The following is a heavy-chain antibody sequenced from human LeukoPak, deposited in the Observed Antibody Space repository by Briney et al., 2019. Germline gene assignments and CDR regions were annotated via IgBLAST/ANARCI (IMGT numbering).Heavy chain of an antibody. Sequence: GGSLRLSCVASGFTFSSSWGTWVRQAPGKGLEWVANIDKHGSGKYYIDSVKGRFAISRDYASNSVFLQMSSLRAEDTSVYYCARDGGWGYYDLWGQGTPVTVSS. J-gene: IGHJ4*02. V-gene: IGHV3-7*01. CDR2: IDKHGSGK. CDR1: GFTFSSSW. D-gene: IGHD3-16*01. CDR3: ARDGGWGYYDL.